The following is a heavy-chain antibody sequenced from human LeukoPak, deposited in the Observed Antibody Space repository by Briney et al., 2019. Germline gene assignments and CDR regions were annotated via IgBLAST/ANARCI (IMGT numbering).Heavy chain of an antibody. V-gene: IGHV3-48*01. CDR1: GFTFSSYS. Sequence: GGSLRLSCAASGFTFSSYSMNWVRQAPGKGLEWVSYISSSSTIYYADSVKGRFAISRDNAKNSLYLQMNSLRAEDTAVYYCASLGCSSTSCYNHWGQGTLVTVSS. D-gene: IGHD2-2*02. CDR2: ISSSSTI. J-gene: IGHJ5*02. CDR3: ASLGCSSTSCYNH.